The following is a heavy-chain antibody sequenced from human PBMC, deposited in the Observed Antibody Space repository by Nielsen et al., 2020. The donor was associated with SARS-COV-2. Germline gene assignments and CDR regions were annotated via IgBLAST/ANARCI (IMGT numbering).Heavy chain of an antibody. CDR2: VSWNGSRT. CDR3: AKAPGLYNWNAFDI. J-gene: IGHJ3*02. CDR1: GFTFSNSD. Sequence: GESLKISCAASGFTFSNSDMNWVRQAPGKGLEWVSGVSWNGSRTHYADSVKGRFTISRDNSKNTLYLQMNSLRAEDTAVYYCAKAPGLYNWNAFDIWGQGTMVTVSS. V-gene: IGHV3-19*01. D-gene: IGHD1-20*01.